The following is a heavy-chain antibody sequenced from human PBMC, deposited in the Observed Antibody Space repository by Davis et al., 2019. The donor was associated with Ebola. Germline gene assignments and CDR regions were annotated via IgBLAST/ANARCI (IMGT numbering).Heavy chain of an antibody. J-gene: IGHJ3*02. Sequence: PSETLSLTCAVYGGSFSTYYWNWIRQPPGKGLEWIGEINHSGSTNYSPSLKSRVTIAVDTSKNQFSLKLSSVTAADTAVYYCARWEPYSGSYPKGLDAFDIWGQGTMVTVSS. CDR2: INHSGST. D-gene: IGHD1-26*01. V-gene: IGHV4-34*01. CDR1: GGSFSTYY. CDR3: ARWEPYSGSYPKGLDAFDI.